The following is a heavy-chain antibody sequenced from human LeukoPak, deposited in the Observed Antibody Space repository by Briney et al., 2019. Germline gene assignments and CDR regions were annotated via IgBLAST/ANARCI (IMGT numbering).Heavy chain of an antibody. CDR3: ARPVEMAPEYFAY. CDR2: IYYSGST. CDR1: GGSISSDY. V-gene: IGHV4-59*08. Sequence: SETLSLTCTVSGGSISSDYWSWIRQPPGKGLEWIGYIYYSGSTNYNPSLKSRVTISVDTSKNQFSLKLSSVTAADTAVYYCARPVEMAPEYFAYGARGP. J-gene: IGHJ4*02. D-gene: IGHD2-15*01.